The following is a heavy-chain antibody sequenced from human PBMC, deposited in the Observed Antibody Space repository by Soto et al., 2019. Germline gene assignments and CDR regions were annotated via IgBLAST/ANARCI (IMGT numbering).Heavy chain of an antibody. V-gene: IGHV1-69*13. Sequence: ASVKVSCKASGGTFSSYAISWVRQAPGQGLEWMGGIIPIFGTANYAQKFQGRVTITADESTSTAYMELSSLRSEDTAVYYCARGRYRELLSRYYYYGMDVWGQGTTVTVSS. J-gene: IGHJ6*02. CDR1: GGTFSSYA. CDR2: IIPIFGTA. D-gene: IGHD1-26*01. CDR3: ARGRYRELLSRYYYYGMDV.